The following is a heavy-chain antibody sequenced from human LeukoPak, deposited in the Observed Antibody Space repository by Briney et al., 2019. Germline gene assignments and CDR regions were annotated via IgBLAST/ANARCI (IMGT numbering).Heavy chain of an antibody. J-gene: IGHJ4*02. Sequence: SETLSLTCAVYGGSFSGYYWSWIRQPPGKGLEWIGEINHSGSTNYNPSLKSRVTISVDTSKNQFSLKLSSVTAADTAVYYCARRTGYYGYWGQGTLVTVSS. CDR2: INHSGST. CDR3: ARRTGYYGY. CDR1: GGSFSGYY. D-gene: IGHD3/OR15-3a*01. V-gene: IGHV4-34*01.